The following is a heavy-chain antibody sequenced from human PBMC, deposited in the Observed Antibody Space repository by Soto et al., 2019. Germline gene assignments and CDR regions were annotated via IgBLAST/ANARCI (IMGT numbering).Heavy chain of an antibody. J-gene: IGHJ4*02. CDR2: ISSSSSYI. Sequence: EVQLVESGGGLVKPGGSLRLSCAASGFTFSSYSMNWVRQAPGKGLEWVSSISSSSSYIYYADSVKGRFTISRDNAKNSLYLQMNSLRGEDTAVYYCASVTAQTIAARPFFPRDQRPDYWGQGTLVIVS. D-gene: IGHD6-6*01. V-gene: IGHV3-21*01. CDR1: GFTFSSYS. CDR3: ASVTAQTIAARPFFPRDQRPDY.